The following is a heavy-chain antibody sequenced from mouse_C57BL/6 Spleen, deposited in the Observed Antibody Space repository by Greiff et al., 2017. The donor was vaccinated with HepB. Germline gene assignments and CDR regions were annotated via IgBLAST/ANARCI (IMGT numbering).Heavy chain of an antibody. V-gene: IGHV1-5*01. Sequence: EVKLQESGTVLARPGASVKMSCKTSGYTFTSYWMHWVKQRPGQGLEWIGAIYPGNSDTSYNQKFKGKAKLTAVTPASTAYMELSSLTNEDSAVYYCTRRDYYGSSLSWFAYWGQGTLVTVSA. CDR1: GYTFTSYW. CDR3: TRRDYYGSSLSWFAY. J-gene: IGHJ3*01. CDR2: IYPGNSDT. D-gene: IGHD1-1*01.